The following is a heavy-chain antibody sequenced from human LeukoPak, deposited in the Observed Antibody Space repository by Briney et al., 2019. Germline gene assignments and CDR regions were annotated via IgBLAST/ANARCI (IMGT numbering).Heavy chain of an antibody. CDR1: GGSISSYY. J-gene: IGHJ4*02. CDR3: AKDLTYGNFDY. Sequence: SETLSLTCTVSGGSISSYYWSWIRQPPGKGLEWIGYTSYSGSTNYNPSLRSRVTISVDTSKNQFSLKLSSVTAADTAVYYCAKDLTYGNFDYWGQGTLVTVSS. V-gene: IGHV4-59*01. D-gene: IGHD1-14*01. CDR2: TSYSGST.